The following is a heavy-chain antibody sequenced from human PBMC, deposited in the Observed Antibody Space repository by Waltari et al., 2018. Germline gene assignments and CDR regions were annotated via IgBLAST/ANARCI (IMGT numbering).Heavy chain of an antibody. CDR1: GDSVSSNSAA. V-gene: IGHV6-1*01. Sequence: QVQLQQSGPGLLKPSQTLSLTCAISGDSVSSNSAAWNWIRQSPSRGLEWLGRTDYRSKLDSEYAVSVKSRITVNPDTSKNQFSLQLKSVTPEDTAVYYCARDVGFGRSGFHWGQGTLVTVSS. D-gene: IGHD3-22*01. CDR3: ARDVGFGRSGFH. J-gene: IGHJ4*02. CDR2: TDYRSKLDS.